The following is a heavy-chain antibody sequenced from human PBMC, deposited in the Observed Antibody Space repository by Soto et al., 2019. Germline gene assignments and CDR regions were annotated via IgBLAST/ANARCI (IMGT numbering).Heavy chain of an antibody. CDR1: GFTFSSYG. J-gene: IGHJ6*02. CDR2: IWYDGSNK. Sequence: QVQLVESGGGVVQPGRSLRLSCAASGFTFSSYGMHWVRQAPGKGLEWVAVIWYDGSNKYYADSVKGRFTISRDNSKNTLYLQMNSLGAEDTAVYYCAREAGYCSGGSCWDYGMDVWGQGTTVTVSS. CDR3: AREAGYCSGGSCWDYGMDV. D-gene: IGHD2-15*01. V-gene: IGHV3-33*01.